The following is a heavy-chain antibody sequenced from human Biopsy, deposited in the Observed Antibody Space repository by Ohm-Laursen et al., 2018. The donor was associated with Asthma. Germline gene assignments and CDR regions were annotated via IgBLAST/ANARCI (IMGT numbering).Heavy chain of an antibody. CDR3: ARGLDYSGRSGFDY. V-gene: IGHV3-30*03. CDR1: GFMFRSFG. CDR2: ISYDGNHK. Sequence: SLRLSCAASGFMFRSFGMHWVRQAPGKGLEWVAVISYDGNHKFYEDSVKGRFTISRDNSKNTLYLQMNSLRTEETAVYYCARGLDYSGRSGFDYWGQGTLVTVSS. D-gene: IGHD3-10*01. J-gene: IGHJ4*02.